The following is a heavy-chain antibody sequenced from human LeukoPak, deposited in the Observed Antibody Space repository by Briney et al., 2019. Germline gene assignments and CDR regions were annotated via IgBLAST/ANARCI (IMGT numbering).Heavy chain of an antibody. D-gene: IGHD5-18*01. CDR2: ISSSGSTI. CDR1: GFTFSSYE. Sequence: GGSLRLSCAASGFTFSSYEMNWVRRAPGKGLEWVSYISSSGSTIYCADSVKGRFTISRDNAKNSLYLQMNSLRAEDTAVYYCARGADGYSYGFWGQGSVATVSS. J-gene: IGHJ4*02. V-gene: IGHV3-48*03. CDR3: ARGADGYSYGF.